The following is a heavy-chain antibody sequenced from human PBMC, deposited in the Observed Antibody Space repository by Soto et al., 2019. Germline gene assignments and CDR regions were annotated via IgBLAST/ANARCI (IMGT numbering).Heavy chain of an antibody. D-gene: IGHD3-10*01. J-gene: IGHJ6*02. CDR2: TSYDGTYT. V-gene: IGHV3-30*18. CDR3: TKGHPTDDYHGSGSIFYYYYAMDV. Sequence: QVHLVESGGGVVQPGRSLRLSCAASGFTFNIFAMHWVRQAPGKGLEWVATTSYDGTYTFYAGSVEGRFTISRDDSNDTLFLLLSGLRPEDTAVYYCTKGHPTDDYHGSGSIFYYYYAMDVWGQGTTVTVSS. CDR1: GFTFNIFA.